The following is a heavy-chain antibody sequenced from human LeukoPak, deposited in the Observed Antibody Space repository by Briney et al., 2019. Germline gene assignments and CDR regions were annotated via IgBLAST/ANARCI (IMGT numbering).Heavy chain of an antibody. D-gene: IGHD3-10*01. CDR3: ARGPRFGELLWHWFDP. V-gene: IGHV4-4*07. J-gene: IGHJ5*02. Sequence: SETLSLTCTVSGGSISSYYWSWIRQPAGKGLESIGHISTSGSTNYNPSLKSRVTMSVDTSKNQFSLKLRSVTAADTAVYYCARGPRFGELLWHWFDPWGQGTLVTVSS. CDR2: ISTSGST. CDR1: GGSISSYY.